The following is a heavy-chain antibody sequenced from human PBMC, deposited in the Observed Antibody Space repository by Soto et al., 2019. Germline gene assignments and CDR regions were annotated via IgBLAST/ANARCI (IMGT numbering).Heavy chain of an antibody. CDR1: GFSLSTSGVG. V-gene: IGHV2-5*02. CDR3: VHKVLREAAFDS. J-gene: IGHJ4*02. Sequence: QITLKESGPTLLKPTQTLTLTCTFSGFSLSTSGVGVGWIRQPPRKAMEWLALIYWDDDKLYSPSLKSSLTSTQDTSKYQVVLTMTTMDPVDTATYYCVHKVLREAAFDSWGQGTLVTVSS. D-gene: IGHD6-25*01. CDR2: IYWDDDK.